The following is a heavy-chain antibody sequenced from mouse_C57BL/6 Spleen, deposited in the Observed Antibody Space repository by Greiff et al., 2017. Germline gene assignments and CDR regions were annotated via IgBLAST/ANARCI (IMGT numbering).Heavy chain of an antibody. V-gene: IGHV1-7*01. D-gene: IGHD3-2*02. CDR2: INPSSGYT. J-gene: IGHJ4*01. CDR1: GYTFTSYW. Sequence: QVQLQQSGAELAKPGASVKLSCKASGYTFTSYWMHWVKQRPGQGLEWIGYINPSSGYTKYNQKFKDKATLTADKSSSTAYMQLRSLTYEDSAVYYCARGTAQATFAMDYWGQGTSVTVAS. CDR3: ARGTAQATFAMDY.